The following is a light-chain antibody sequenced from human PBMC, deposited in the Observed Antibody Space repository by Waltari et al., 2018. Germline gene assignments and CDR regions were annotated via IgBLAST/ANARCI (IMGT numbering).Light chain of an antibody. CDR1: QSVLNRDTQKSY. CDR2: WAS. Sequence: DIVMTQSPDSLAVSLGERATITCRYSQSVLNRDTQKSYLAWYRQKSGQTPKLLIYWASPRESGVPDRFSGSGSGTDFTLTITSLQAEDVAVYYCQQYYSTVTFGGGTKVEIK. V-gene: IGKV4-1*01. CDR3: QQYYSTVT. J-gene: IGKJ4*01.